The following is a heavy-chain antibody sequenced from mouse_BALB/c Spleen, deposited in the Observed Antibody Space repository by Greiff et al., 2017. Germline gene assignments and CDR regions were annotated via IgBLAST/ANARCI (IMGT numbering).Heavy chain of an antibody. D-gene: IGHD1-1*01. CDR1: GFNIKDYY. CDR3: NAGYGSNYAMDY. Sequence: VQLQQSGAELVRPGASVKLSCTASGFNIKDYYMHWVKQRPEQGLEWIGWIDPENGDTEYAPKFQGKATMTENTSSNTAYLQLSSLTSEDTAVYYCNAGYGSNYAMDYWGQGTSVTVSS. CDR2: IDPENGDT. V-gene: IGHV14-4*02. J-gene: IGHJ4*01.